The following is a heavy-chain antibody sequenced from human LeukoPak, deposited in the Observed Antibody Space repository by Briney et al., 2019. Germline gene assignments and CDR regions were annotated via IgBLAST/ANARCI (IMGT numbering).Heavy chain of an antibody. CDR1: GFTFSSYW. Sequence: GGSLRLSCAASGFTFSSYWMSWVRQAPGKGLEWVANIKQDGSEKYYVDSVKGRFTISRDNAKNSLYLQMNSLRAEDTAVYYCARVDTAMADYYYYYYMDVWGKGTTVTVSS. J-gene: IGHJ6*03. CDR2: IKQDGSEK. CDR3: ARVDTAMADYYYYYYMDV. V-gene: IGHV3-7*01. D-gene: IGHD5-18*01.